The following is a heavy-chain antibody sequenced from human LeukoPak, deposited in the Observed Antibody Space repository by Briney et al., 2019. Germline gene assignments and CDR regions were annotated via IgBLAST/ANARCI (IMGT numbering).Heavy chain of an antibody. V-gene: IGHV3-33*08. D-gene: IGHD5-18*01. J-gene: IGHJ4*02. CDR2: IWPDGSIK. Sequence: GGSLRLSCAASGFTFSSSAMSWVRQAPGKGLEWVAVIWPDGSIKYYAESAKGRFTISRDNSKSTLYLQMNSLRAEDTAVYYCARAIDSYGFYDSWGQGTLVAVSS. CDR1: GFTFSSSA. CDR3: ARAIDSYGFYDS.